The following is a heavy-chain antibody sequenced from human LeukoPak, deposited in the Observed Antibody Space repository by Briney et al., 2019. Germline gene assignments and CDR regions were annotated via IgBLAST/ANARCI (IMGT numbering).Heavy chain of an antibody. D-gene: IGHD3-22*01. CDR1: GGSIISSDDYY. J-gene: IGHJ5*02. CDR2: MSYSGST. Sequence: SETLSLTCTVSGGSIISSDDYYWGWIRQPPGEGLEYIGTMSYSGSTYNNPSLKSRVTISVDASKNQFSLKLRSVTAADTAVYYCARRSYSAWFDPWGQGTLVTVSS. CDR3: ARRSYSAWFDP. V-gene: IGHV4-39*01.